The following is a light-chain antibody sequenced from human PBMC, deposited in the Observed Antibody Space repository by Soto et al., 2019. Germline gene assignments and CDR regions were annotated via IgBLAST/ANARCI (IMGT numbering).Light chain of an antibody. CDR3: SSYAGSRTYV. V-gene: IGLV2-23*01. Sequence: QSVLTQPPAVSAAPGQKLTISCAGTTSNIGDNYVSWYQQVPGAAPKLMIYEGSKRPSGVSNRFSGSRSGNTASLTISGLLAEDEADYYCSSYAGSRTYVFGTGTKLTVL. J-gene: IGLJ1*01. CDR2: EGS. CDR1: TSNIGDNY.